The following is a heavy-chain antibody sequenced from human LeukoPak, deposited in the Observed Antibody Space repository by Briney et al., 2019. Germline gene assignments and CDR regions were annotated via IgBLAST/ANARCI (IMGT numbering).Heavy chain of an antibody. Sequence: GASVKVTCKASGGTFSSCAISWVRQAPGQGLEWMGGIISIFGTANYGQNFQGRVTITADESTSTAYMELSSLRSEDTAVYYCARALQGDCNSTSCYILKGWFDPWGQGTLVTVSS. CDR2: IISIFGTA. CDR1: GGTFSSCA. CDR3: ARALQGDCNSTSCYILKGWFDP. D-gene: IGHD2-2*02. V-gene: IGHV1-69*13. J-gene: IGHJ5*02.